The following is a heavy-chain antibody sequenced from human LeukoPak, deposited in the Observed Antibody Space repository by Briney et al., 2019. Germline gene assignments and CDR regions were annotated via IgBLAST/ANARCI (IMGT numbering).Heavy chain of an antibody. D-gene: IGHD3-22*01. CDR3: ARGARSSGYYYGY. CDR1: GGSISSYY. J-gene: IGHJ4*02. V-gene: IGHV4-59*01. CDR2: IYYSGST. Sequence: PSETLSLTCTVSGGSISSYYWSRIRQPPGKGLEWIGYIYYSGSTNYNPSLKSRVTISVDTSKNQFSLKLSSVTAADTAVYYCARGARSSGYYYGYWGQGTLVTVSS.